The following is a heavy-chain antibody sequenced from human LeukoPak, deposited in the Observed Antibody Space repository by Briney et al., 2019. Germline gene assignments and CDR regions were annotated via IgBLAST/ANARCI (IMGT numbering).Heavy chain of an antibody. CDR1: GGSFSGYY. V-gene: IGHV4-34*01. Sequence: SETLSLTCAVYGGSFSGYYWSWIRQPPGKGLEWIGEINHSGSTNYNPSLKSRVTISVDTSKNQFSLKLSSVTAADMAVYYCARVFRSWYSLDYWGQGTLVTVSS. CDR2: INHSGST. J-gene: IGHJ4*02. D-gene: IGHD2-15*01. CDR3: ARVFRSWYSLDY.